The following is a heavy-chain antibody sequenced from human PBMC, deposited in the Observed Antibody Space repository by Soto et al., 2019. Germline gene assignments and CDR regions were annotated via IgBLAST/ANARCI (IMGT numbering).Heavy chain of an antibody. CDR3: AHRYGGNYYRWYFDS. Sequence: SGPTLVNPTQTLTVTCTFSGFSLSTSGAGVGWTRQSPGKAPEWLALISWKDEKRYNPGLKSRLTITKDTSKNQVVLTMTDLDPVDTATYFCAHRYGGNYYRWYFDSWGQGTLVTV. CDR1: GFSLSTSGAG. D-gene: IGHD1-26*01. J-gene: IGHJ4*02. V-gene: IGHV2-5*01. CDR2: ISWKDEK.